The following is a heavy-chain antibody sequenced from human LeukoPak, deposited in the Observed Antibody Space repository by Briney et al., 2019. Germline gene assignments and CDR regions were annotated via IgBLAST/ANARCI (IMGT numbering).Heavy chain of an antibody. CDR1: GYTFTSYA. V-gene: IGHV1-3*01. Sequence: ASVKVSCKASGYTFTSYAMHWVRQAPGQRLEWMGWINAGNGNTKYSQKFQGRVTITRDTSASTAYMELSSLRSEDTAVYYCARGRPLVAAAGYWFDPWGQGTLVTVSS. CDR3: ARGRPLVAAAGYWFDP. CDR2: INAGNGNT. D-gene: IGHD6-13*01. J-gene: IGHJ5*02.